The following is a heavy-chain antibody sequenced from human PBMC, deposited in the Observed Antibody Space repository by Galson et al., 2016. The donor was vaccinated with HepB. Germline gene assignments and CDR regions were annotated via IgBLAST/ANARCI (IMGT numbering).Heavy chain of an antibody. D-gene: IGHD4-17*01. V-gene: IGHV3-66*02. CDR3: ARGVYGDHGWFDY. CDR2: IYSGGTT. CDR1: EFTFSSYA. Sequence: SLRLSCAASEFTFSSYAMHWVRQAPGKGLEYVSVIYSGGTTYYADSVKGRFTISRDNSKNTLFLQMNTLRAEDTAVYYCARGVYGDHGWFDYWGQGTLVTVSS. J-gene: IGHJ4*02.